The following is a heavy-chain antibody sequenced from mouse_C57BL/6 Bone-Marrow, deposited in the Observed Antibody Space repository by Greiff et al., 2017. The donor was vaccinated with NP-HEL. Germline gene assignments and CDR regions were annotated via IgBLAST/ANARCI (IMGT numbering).Heavy chain of an antibody. CDR1: GFTFSSYA. CDR2: ISDGGSYT. CDR3: ARDPWGFAY. Sequence: EVKLVESGGGLVKPGGSLKLSCAASGFTFSSYAMSWVRQTPEKRLEWVATISDGGSYTYYPDNVKGRFTISRDNAKNNLYLQMSHLKSEDKSVYYCARDPWGFAYWGKGTLVTVSA. J-gene: IGHJ3*01. V-gene: IGHV5-4*01.